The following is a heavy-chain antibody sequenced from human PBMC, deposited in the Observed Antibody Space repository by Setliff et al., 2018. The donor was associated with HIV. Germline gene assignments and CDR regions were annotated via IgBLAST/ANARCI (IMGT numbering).Heavy chain of an antibody. D-gene: IGHD3-3*01. V-gene: IGHV3-48*01. CDR2: SSPTSSSK. CDR1: GFTFGNYE. CDR3: ARVDFWSGHAFYMDV. Sequence: PGGSLRLSCAASGFTFGNYEMNWVRQAPGKGLQWVSDSSPTSSSKLYAESVKGRFTISRDNAKNSLYLQMNSLRVEDTAVYYCARVDFWSGHAFYMDVWGKGTTVTVSS. J-gene: IGHJ6*03.